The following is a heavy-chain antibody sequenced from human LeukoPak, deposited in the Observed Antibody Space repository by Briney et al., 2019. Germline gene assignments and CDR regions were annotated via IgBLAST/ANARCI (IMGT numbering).Heavy chain of an antibody. D-gene: IGHD5-12*01. V-gene: IGHV3-21*01. CDR1: GFTFSSYS. J-gene: IGHJ4*02. CDR3: ARDWRNQGGYYFDY. Sequence: PGGSLRLSCAASGFTFSSYSMNWVRQAPGKGLEWVSSISSSSSYIYYADSVKGRFTISRDNAKNSLYLQMNSLRAEDTAVYYCARDWRNQGGYYFDYWGQGTLVTVSS. CDR2: ISSSSSYI.